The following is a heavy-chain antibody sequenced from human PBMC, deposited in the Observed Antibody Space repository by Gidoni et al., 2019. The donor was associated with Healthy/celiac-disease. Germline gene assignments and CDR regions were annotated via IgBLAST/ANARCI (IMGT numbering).Heavy chain of an antibody. CDR2: IYYSGST. Sequence: QLQLQESGPGLVKPSETLSLTCTVSGGSISSSSDYWGWIRQPPGKGLEWMGSIYYSGSTYYNPSLKSRVTISVDTSKNQFSLKLSSVTAADTAVYYCASPGYSSSWGPFDYWGQGTLVTVSS. CDR3: ASPGYSSSWGPFDY. CDR1: GGSISSSSDY. V-gene: IGHV4-39*01. D-gene: IGHD6-13*01. J-gene: IGHJ4*02.